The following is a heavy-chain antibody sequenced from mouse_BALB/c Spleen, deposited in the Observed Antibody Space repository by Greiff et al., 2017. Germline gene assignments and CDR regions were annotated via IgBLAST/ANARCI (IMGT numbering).Heavy chain of an antibody. J-gene: IGHJ4*01. V-gene: IGHV14-3*02. CDR2: IDPANGNT. D-gene: IGHD2-5*01. CDR1: GFNIKDTY. Sequence: VQLQQSGAELVKPGASVKLSCTASGFNIKDTYMHWVKQRPEQGLEWIGRIDPANGNTKYDPKFQGKATITADTSSNTAYLQLSSLTSEDTAVYYCARSNYEYYYAMDYWGQGTSVTVSS. CDR3: ARSNYEYYYAMDY.